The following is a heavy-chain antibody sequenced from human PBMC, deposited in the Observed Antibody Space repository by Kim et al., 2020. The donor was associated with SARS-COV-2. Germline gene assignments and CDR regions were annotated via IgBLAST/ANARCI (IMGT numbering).Heavy chain of an antibody. J-gene: IGHJ3*02. D-gene: IGHD6-19*01. V-gene: IGHV5-10-1*01. CDR2: IDPSDSYT. CDR3: ARHLIAVAQTYDAFDI. CDR1: GYSFTSYW. Sequence: GESLKISCKGSGYSFTSYWISWVRQMPGKGLEWMGRIDPSDSYTNYSPSFQGHVTISADKSISTAYLQWSSLKASDTAMYYCARHLIAVAQTYDAFDIWGQGTMVTVSS.